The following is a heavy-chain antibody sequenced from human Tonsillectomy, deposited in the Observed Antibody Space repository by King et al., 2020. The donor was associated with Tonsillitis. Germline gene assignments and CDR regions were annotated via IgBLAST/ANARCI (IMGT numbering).Heavy chain of an antibody. CDR2: ITSSGSKI. V-gene: IGHV3-48*03. J-gene: IGHJ6*02. Sequence: VQLVESGGGLAQPGVSLKLSCAASGFTFSSYEMNWVRQAPGKGLEWVSYITSSGSKIYYADSVKGRFTISRDNAKNTLSLQMNSLRAEDTAVYYCARENSSSGFYYYGMDVWGQGTTVTVSS. CDR3: ARENSSSGFYYYGMDV. CDR1: GFTFSSYE. D-gene: IGHD3-22*01.